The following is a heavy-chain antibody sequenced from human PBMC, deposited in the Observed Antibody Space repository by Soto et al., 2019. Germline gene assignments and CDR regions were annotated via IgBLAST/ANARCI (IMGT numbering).Heavy chain of an antibody. V-gene: IGHV3-23*01. CDR1: GFTFSNFA. Sequence: EVQLLESGGGLVQPGGSLRLSCAASGFTFSNFAMTWVRQAPGKGLEWVSAISGSADSTYYADSGKGRFTISRDNSRNTLYLQMSSLRAEDTAVYYCAKGIYNYGYKSFDHWGQGTLVTVSS. J-gene: IGHJ4*02. CDR3: AKGIYNYGYKSFDH. D-gene: IGHD5-18*01. CDR2: ISGSADST.